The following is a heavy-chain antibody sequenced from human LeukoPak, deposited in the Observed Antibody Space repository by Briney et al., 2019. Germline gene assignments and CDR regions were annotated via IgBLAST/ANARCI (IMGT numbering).Heavy chain of an antibody. J-gene: IGHJ5*02. D-gene: IGHD3-9*01. V-gene: IGHV1-69*05. CDR3: AREGKSSLDYDILTGYLKRYWFDP. CDR2: IIPIFGTA. CDR1: GGTFSSYA. Sequence: SVKVSCKASGGTFSSYAISWVRQAPGQGLEWMGRIIPIFGTANYAQKFQGRVTITTDESTSRAYMELSSLRSEDTAVYYCAREGKSSLDYDILTGYLKRYWFDPWGQGTLVTVSS.